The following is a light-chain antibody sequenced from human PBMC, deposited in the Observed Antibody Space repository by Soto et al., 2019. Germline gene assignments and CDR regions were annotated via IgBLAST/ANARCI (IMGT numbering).Light chain of an antibody. CDR2: AAS. CDR3: QHLFSYLLP. J-gene: IGKJ5*01. CDR1: QGISRL. V-gene: IGKV1-9*01. Sequence: DIRLTQSPSFLSASVGDRVTFTCRASQGISRLLAWYQQRPGKAPKLLIYAASTLQSGVPSRFSGSGSGTDFTLTISSLQPEDFATYYCQHLFSYLLPFGQVTRLEIK.